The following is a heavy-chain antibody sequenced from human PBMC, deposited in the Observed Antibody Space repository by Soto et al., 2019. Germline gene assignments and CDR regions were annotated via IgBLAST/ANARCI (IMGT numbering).Heavy chain of an antibody. Sequence: QVQLVQSGAEVKKPGASVKVSCKTSGYTFNTYPMHWVRQSPGQRLEWMGWINTGNGNTRYSQRFQDRLTFIGDTPASTAYMELSSLRSEDTAVYYWAMVGRFVEPLEYWGQGTLVIVSS. CDR2: INTGNGNT. CDR1: GYTFNTYP. D-gene: IGHD3-10*01. CDR3: AMVGRFVEPLEY. V-gene: IGHV1-3*04. J-gene: IGHJ4*02.